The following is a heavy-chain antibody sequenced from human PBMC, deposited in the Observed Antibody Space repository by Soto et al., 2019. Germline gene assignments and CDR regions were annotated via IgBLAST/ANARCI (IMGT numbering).Heavy chain of an antibody. CDR1: GFTFSSYW. D-gene: IGHD2-8*01. Sequence: EQLVESGGGLVQPGGSLRLSCAASGFTFSSYWMHWVRQAPGKGLVWVSRINPGGSITTYADSVKGRFTISRDNAKNTLCVQINRLRGDDTAVYYCAKVPVGTYGVRNYWGQGALVTVSS. CDR2: INPGGSIT. CDR3: AKVPVGTYGVRNY. J-gene: IGHJ4*02. V-gene: IGHV3-74*01.